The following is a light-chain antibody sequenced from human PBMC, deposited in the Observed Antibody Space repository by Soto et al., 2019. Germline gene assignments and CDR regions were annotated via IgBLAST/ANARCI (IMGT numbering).Light chain of an antibody. V-gene: IGLV2-8*01. Sequence: QSALTQPPSASGSPGQSVTISCTGTSSDVGGYNYVSWYQQYPGKAPKLMIYEVNKRPSGVPDRFSGSKSGNTASLTVSGLQAEDEADYYCTSYAGSNNLGVFGGVTKLTVL. CDR1: SSDVGGYNY. CDR3: TSYAGSNNLGV. CDR2: EVN. J-gene: IGLJ3*02.